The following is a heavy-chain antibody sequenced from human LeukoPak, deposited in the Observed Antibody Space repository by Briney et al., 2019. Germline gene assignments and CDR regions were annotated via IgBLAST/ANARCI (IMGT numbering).Heavy chain of an antibody. D-gene: IGHD6-19*01. V-gene: IGHV3-23*01. Sequence: ETLSLTCAVYGGSFSGYYWSWIRQPPGKGLEWVSGISGSGRSTFYADSVKGRFTISRDNSKNTLYLQMNSLRAADTAVYYCAKDTVNSGSSYWGQGTLVTVSS. CDR1: GGSFSGYY. CDR3: AKDTVNSGSSY. CDR2: ISGSGRST. J-gene: IGHJ4*02.